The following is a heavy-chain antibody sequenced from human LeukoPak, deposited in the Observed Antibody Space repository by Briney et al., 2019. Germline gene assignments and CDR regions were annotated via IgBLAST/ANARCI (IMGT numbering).Heavy chain of an antibody. CDR2: IYHSGST. V-gene: IGHV4-30-4*01. Sequence: PSETLSLTCSVSGDSITSGDYYWTWIRQSPGEGLEWLGYIYHSGSTLYHPSLEGRLSLSVDTSKNQFSLILTSVTAADSAVFYCARGVRGRKWYYFDSWGRGTLVTVSS. CDR3: ARGVRGRKWYYFDS. CDR1: GDSITSGDYY. D-gene: IGHD2-15*01. J-gene: IGHJ4*02.